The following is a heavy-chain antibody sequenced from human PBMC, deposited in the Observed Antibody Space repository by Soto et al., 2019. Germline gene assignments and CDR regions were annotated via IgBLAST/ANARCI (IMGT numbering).Heavy chain of an antibody. CDR1: GGSISSYY. D-gene: IGHD2-2*01. CDR2: IYYSGST. V-gene: IGHV4-59*08. CDR3: ARHVVPAASNNWFDP. Sequence: SETLSLTCTVSGGSISSYYWSWIRQPPGKGLEWIGYIYYSGSTNYNPSLKSRVTISVDTSKNQFSLKLSSVTAADTAVYYCARHVVPAASNNWFDPWGQGTLVTVSS. J-gene: IGHJ5*02.